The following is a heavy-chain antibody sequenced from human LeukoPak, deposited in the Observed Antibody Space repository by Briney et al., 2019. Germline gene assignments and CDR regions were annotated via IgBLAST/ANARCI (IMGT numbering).Heavy chain of an antibody. CDR2: ISSSSSYI. CDR3: VRFYGGWNSYFDY. Sequence: PGGSLRLSCAASGFTFSSYSMNWVRQAPGKGLEWVSSISSSSSYIYYADSVKGRFTISRDNAKNSLYLQMNSLRAEDTAVYYCVRFYGGWNSYFDYWGQGTLVTVSS. CDR1: GFTFSSYS. V-gene: IGHV3-21*01. J-gene: IGHJ4*02. D-gene: IGHD1-7*01.